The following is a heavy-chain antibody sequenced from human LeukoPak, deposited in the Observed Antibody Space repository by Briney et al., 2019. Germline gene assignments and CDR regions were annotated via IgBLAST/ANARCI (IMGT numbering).Heavy chain of an antibody. Sequence: GGSLRLSCAASGFTFSSYEMNWVRQAPGKGLEGVSYISSSGSSSGRIIDYADSVKGRFTISRDNAKKSLYLQMNSLRAEDTAVYYCARATTYDILTGFSDYWGQGTLVTVSS. J-gene: IGHJ4*02. CDR2: ISSSGSSSGRII. CDR1: GFTFSSYE. V-gene: IGHV3-48*03. CDR3: ARATTYDILTGFSDY. D-gene: IGHD3-9*01.